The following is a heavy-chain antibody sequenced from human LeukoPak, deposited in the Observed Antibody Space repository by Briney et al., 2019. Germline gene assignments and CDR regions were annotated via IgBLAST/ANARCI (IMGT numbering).Heavy chain of an antibody. Sequence: SETLSLSCTVSGGSISSGGYYWSWIRQPPGKGLEWIGYIYHSGSTYYNPSLKSRVTISVDRSKNQFSLKLSYVTAADTALYYCARHGGKVRGFSDAFDIWGQGTMVTVSS. V-gene: IGHV4-30-2*01. CDR2: IYHSGST. CDR1: GGSISSGGYY. D-gene: IGHD3-10*01. CDR3: ARHGGKVRGFSDAFDI. J-gene: IGHJ3*02.